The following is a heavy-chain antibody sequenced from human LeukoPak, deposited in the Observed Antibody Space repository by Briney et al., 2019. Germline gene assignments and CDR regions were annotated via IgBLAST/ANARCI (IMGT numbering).Heavy chain of an antibody. CDR2: IYHSGST. Sequence: SETLSLTCAVSGGSISSSNWWSWVRQPPGKGLEWIGEIYHSGSTNYNPSLKSRVTISVDKSKNQFSLKLSSVTAADTAVYYCARSPSSSGWYGNWFDPWGQGTLVTVSS. CDR3: ARSPSSSGWYGNWFDP. V-gene: IGHV4-4*02. D-gene: IGHD6-19*01. J-gene: IGHJ5*02. CDR1: GGSISSSNW.